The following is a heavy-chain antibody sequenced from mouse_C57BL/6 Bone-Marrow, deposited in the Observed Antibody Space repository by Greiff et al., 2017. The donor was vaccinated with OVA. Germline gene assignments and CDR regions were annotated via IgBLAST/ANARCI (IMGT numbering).Heavy chain of an antibody. Sequence: QVQRQQSGSELRSPGSSVKLSCKDFDSEVFPIAYMSWVRQKPGHGFEWIGGILTSLGRTIYGEKFEDKATVDAYTLSNTTYVELNMLTSEYSAIYYCSVGDYDYDEDYWGQGTTLTVSS. D-gene: IGHD2-4*01. V-gene: IGHV15-2*01. CDR1: DSEVFPIAY. CDR3: SVGDYDYDEDY. CDR2: ILTSLGRT. J-gene: IGHJ2*01.